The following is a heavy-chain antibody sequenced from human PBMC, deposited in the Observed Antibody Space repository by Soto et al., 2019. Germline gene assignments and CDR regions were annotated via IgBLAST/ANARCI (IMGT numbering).Heavy chain of an antibody. CDR3: ARGAYYYDSSGYQNDAFDI. CDR1: GYTFTGYY. Sequence: ASVKVSCKASGYTFTGYYMHWVRQAPGQGLEWMGWINPNSGGTNYAQKFQGWVTMTRDTSISTAYMELSRLRSDDTAVYYCARGAYYYDSSGYQNDAFDIWGQGTMVTVSS. J-gene: IGHJ3*02. D-gene: IGHD3-22*01. CDR2: INPNSGGT. V-gene: IGHV1-2*04.